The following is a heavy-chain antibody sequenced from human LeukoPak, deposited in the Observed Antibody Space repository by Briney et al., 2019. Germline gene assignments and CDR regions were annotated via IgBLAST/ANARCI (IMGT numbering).Heavy chain of an antibody. CDR1: GFTFSSYS. J-gene: IGHJ4*02. V-gene: IGHV3-48*04. CDR2: ISSSSSTI. D-gene: IGHD7-27*01. CDR3: ARPLTGDRLAERGFDY. Sequence: GGSLRLSCAASGFTFSSYSMNWVRQAPGKGLEWVSYISSSSSTIYYADSVKGRFTISRDNAKNSLYLQMNSLRAEDTAVYYCARPLTGDRLAERGFDYWGQGTLVTVSS.